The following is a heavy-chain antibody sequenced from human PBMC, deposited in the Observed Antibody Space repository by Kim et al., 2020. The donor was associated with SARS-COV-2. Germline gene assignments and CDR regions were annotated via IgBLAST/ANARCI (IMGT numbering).Heavy chain of an antibody. V-gene: IGHV4-34*01. J-gene: IGHJ6*02. CDR3: ASIGSRASWYYYGMDV. Sequence: SETLSLTCAVYGGSFSGYYWSWIRQPPGKGLEWIGEINHSGSTNYNPSLKSRVTISVDTSKNQFSLKLSSVTAADTAVYYCASIGSRASWYYYGMDVWGQGTTVTVSS. CDR1: GGSFSGYY. D-gene: IGHD1-26*01. CDR2: INHSGST.